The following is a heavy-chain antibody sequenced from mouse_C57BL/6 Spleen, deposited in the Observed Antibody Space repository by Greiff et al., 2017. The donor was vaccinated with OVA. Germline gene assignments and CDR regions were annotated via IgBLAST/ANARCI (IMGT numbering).Heavy chain of an antibody. CDR2: INPNNGGT. CDR1: GYTFTDYN. J-gene: IGHJ4*01. D-gene: IGHD3-3*01. Sequence: VQLQQSGPELVKPGASVTIRCKASGYTFTDYNMDWVKQSHGKSLEWIGDINPNNGGTIYNQKFKGKATLTVDKSSSTAYMELRSLTSEDTAVYYCARLGALGYAMDYWGQGTSVTVSS. V-gene: IGHV1-18*01. CDR3: ARLGALGYAMDY.